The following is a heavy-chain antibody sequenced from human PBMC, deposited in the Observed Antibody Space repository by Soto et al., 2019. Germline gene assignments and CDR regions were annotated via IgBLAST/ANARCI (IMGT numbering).Heavy chain of an antibody. V-gene: IGHV4-39*01. CDR2: IYYSGSN. Sequence: QLQLQESGPGLVKPSETLSLTCTVSGGSISSSSYYWGWIRQPPGKGLAWMGSIYYSGSNYYNPSLKSRVTISVDTSKNQFSVKLSSVTAADTAVYYCARAHDYGDFGYYYYMDVWGKGTTVTVSS. J-gene: IGHJ6*03. CDR3: ARAHDYGDFGYYYYMDV. D-gene: IGHD4-17*01. CDR1: GGSISSSSYY.